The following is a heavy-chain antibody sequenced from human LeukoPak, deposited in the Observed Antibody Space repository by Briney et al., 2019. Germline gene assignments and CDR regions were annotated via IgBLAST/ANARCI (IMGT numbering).Heavy chain of an antibody. CDR2: ISSSSSTI. CDR1: GFTFSSYS. CDR3: ARSPRGGGY. V-gene: IGHV3-48*04. D-gene: IGHD3-10*01. J-gene: IGHJ4*02. Sequence: GGSLRLSCAASGFTFSSYSMNWVRQAPGEGLEWVSYISSSSSTIYYADSVKGRFTISRDNAKNSLYLQMNSLRAEDTAVYYCARSPRGGGYWGQGTLVTVSS.